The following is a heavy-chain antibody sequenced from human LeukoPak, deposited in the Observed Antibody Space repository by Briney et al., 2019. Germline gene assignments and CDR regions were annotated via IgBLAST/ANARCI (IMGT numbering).Heavy chain of an antibody. Sequence: SETLSLTCTVSGGSISSGDYYWCWIRQPPGKGLEWIGYIYYSGNTYYNPSFKSQVTISVDTSKNQFSLKLSSVTAADTAVYYCARQAYYEDRRGYAALVNDRGQRTLVTVSS. CDR2: IYYSGNT. CDR3: ARQAYYEDRRGYAALVND. D-gene: IGHD3-22*01. CDR1: GGSISSGDYY. J-gene: IGHJ4*02. V-gene: IGHV4-30-4*01.